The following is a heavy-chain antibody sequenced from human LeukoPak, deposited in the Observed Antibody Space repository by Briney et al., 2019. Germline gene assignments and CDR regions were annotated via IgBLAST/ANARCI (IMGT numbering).Heavy chain of an antibody. J-gene: IGHJ3*02. CDR3: ARDRGDGYNPDAFDI. D-gene: IGHD5-24*01. CDR1: GGSISSGGYY. V-gene: IGHV4-31*03. CDR2: IYYSGST. Sequence: SETLSLTCTVSGGSISSGGYYWSWNRQHPGKGLEWIGYIYYSGSTYYNPSLKSRVAISVDTSKNQFSLKLSSVTAADTAVYYCARDRGDGYNPDAFDIWGQGTMVTVSS.